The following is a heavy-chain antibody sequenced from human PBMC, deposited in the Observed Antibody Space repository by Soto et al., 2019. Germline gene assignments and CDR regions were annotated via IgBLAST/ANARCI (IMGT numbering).Heavy chain of an antibody. V-gene: IGHV4-30-4*01. J-gene: IGHJ4*02. CDR3: ARTKDTYDCFDC. Sequence: QVQLQESGPGLVKPSQTLSLSCTVSGGSIRSGDFYWSWIRQPPGKGLEWIGNIYYSGITYYNPSLKSRVTISVDTSTNQFSLKLSSVTAADTAVYYCARTKDTYDCFDCWGQGTLVTVSS. D-gene: IGHD5-18*01. CDR1: GGSIRSGDFY. CDR2: IYYSGIT.